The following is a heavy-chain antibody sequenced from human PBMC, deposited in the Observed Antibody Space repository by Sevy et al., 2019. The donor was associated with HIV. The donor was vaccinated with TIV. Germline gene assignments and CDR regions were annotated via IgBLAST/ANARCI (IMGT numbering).Heavy chain of an antibody. V-gene: IGHV4-59*13. D-gene: IGHD3-10*01. CDR1: GGSISSYY. Sequence: SETLSLTCTVSGGSISSYYWSWIRQPPGKGLEWIGYIYYSGSTNYNPSLKSRVTISVDTSKNQFSLKLSSVTAADTAVYYCARGRGRAGAFDIWGQGTMVTVSS. J-gene: IGHJ3*02. CDR3: ARGRGRAGAFDI. CDR2: IYYSGST.